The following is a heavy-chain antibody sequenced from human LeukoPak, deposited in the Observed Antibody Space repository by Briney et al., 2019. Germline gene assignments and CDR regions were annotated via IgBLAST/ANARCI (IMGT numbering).Heavy chain of an antibody. CDR1: GGSISSSSYY. D-gene: IGHD2/OR15-2a*01. CDR3: AREGPRSFLKTSNWFDP. Sequence: SETLSLTCTVSGGSISSSSYYWGWIRQPPGKGLEWIGSIYYSGSTYYNPSLKSRVTISVDTSKNQFSLKLSSVTAADTAVYYCAREGPRSFLKTSNWFDPWGQGTLVTVSS. V-gene: IGHV4-39*07. CDR2: IYYSGST. J-gene: IGHJ5*02.